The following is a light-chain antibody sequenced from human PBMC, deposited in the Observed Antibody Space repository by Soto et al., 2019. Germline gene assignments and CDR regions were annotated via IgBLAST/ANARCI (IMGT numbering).Light chain of an antibody. CDR2: EVS. V-gene: IGLV2-14*01. J-gene: IGLJ1*01. CDR3: SSYTTRSSRV. CDR1: SSDVGGYNY. Sequence: QSVLTQPASVSGSPGLPITISCTGTSSDVGGYNYVSWYQQHPGKAPKLMVYEVSNRPSGVSYRFSGSKSGNTASLTISGLQAEDEADYYCSSYTTRSSRVFGPGTKVTVL.